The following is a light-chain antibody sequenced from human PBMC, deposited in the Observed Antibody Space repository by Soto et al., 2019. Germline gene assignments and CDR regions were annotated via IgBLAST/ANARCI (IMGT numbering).Light chain of an antibody. V-gene: IGLV1-44*01. CDR1: SFNIGTNT. J-gene: IGLJ2*01. CDR3: AAWDDSLNGVL. Sequence: QSVLTQTPSTSGPPGQRVTISCSGASFNIGTNTVNWYQQVPGAAPKLLIFRDSQRPSGVPDRFSGSRSGTSASLAISGLQSGDEATYYCAAWDDSLNGVLFGGGTKLTVL. CDR2: RDS.